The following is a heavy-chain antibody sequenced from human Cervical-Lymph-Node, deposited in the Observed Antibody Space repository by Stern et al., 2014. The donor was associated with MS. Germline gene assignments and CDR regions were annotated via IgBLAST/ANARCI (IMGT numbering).Heavy chain of an antibody. Sequence: QITLKESGPTLVKPTQTVTLTCTLSGFSVATAGVGVGWIRQPPGKALEWLALIFWGGDKLYSPSLKNRLTIIKDTSKNQVVLTMTNVDPVDTATYYCAHSRVKYCRGGTCYSSLFDYWGQGTLVTVSS. J-gene: IGHJ4*02. D-gene: IGHD2-15*01. CDR2: IFWGGDK. CDR3: AHSRVKYCRGGTCYSSLFDY. CDR1: GFSVATAGVG. V-gene: IGHV2-5*02.